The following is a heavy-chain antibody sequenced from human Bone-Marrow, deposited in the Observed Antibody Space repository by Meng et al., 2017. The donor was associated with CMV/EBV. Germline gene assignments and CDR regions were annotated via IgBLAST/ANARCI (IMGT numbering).Heavy chain of an antibody. J-gene: IGHJ6*02. V-gene: IGHV1-8*02. CDR1: GYTFTGYY. CDR2: MNPNSGNT. CDR3: ARGELNGDIVVVPAAIPDYYYYYGMDV. Sequence: ASVKVSCKASGYTFTGYYMHWVRQAPGQGLEWMGWMNPNSGNTGYAQKFQGRVTMTRNTSISTAYMELSSLRSEDTAVYYCARGELNGDIVVVPAAIPDYYYYYGMDVWGQGTTVTVSS. D-gene: IGHD2-2*02.